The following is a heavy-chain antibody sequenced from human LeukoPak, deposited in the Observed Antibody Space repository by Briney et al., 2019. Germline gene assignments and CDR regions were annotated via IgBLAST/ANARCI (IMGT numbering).Heavy chain of an antibody. D-gene: IGHD2-15*01. CDR2: IWYDGSNK. Sequence: GRSLRLSCAASGFTFSSYGMHWVRQAPGKGLEWVAVIWYDGSNKHYADSVKGRFTISRDNSMNTLYLQINSLRAEDTAVYYCAKKYCSGGSCYSDPIDYWGQGTLVTVSS. V-gene: IGHV3-33*06. CDR3: AKKYCSGGSCYSDPIDY. CDR1: GFTFSSYG. J-gene: IGHJ4*02.